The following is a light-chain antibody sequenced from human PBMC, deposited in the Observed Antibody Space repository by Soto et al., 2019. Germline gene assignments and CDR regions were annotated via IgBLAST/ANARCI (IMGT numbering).Light chain of an antibody. J-gene: IGLJ1*01. CDR2: EGT. V-gene: IGLV2-23*01. CDR1: SSDVGSYNF. CDR3: CTYAGDSTPYV. Sequence: QSALTQPASVSGSPGQSITISCTGTSSDVGSYNFVSWYQQHPGKAPKVIIYEGTKRPSGVSNRFSGSKSGNTASLTISGLQAEDEADYYCCTYAGDSTPYVFGTGTKLTVL.